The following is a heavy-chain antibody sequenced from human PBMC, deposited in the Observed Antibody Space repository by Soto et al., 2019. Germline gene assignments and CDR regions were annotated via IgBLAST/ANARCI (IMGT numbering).Heavy chain of an antibody. V-gene: IGHV4-59*08. CDR1: GGSISSYY. Sequence: SETLSLTCTVSGGSISSYYWSWIRQPPGKGLEWIGYIYYSGSTNYNPSLKSRVTISVDTSKNQFSLKLSSVTAADTAVYYCARNSPGYYYYYMDVWGKGTTVTVSS. J-gene: IGHJ6*03. CDR3: ARNSPGYYYYYMDV. CDR2: IYYSGST. D-gene: IGHD2-21*01.